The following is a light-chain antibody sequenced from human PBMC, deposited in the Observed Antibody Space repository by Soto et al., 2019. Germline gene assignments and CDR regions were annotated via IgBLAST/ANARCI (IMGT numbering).Light chain of an antibody. CDR1: QSVGSY. Sequence: EIVLTQSPATLSLSPGERATLSCTASQSVGSYLAWYQQRPGQAPRLLIYDASNRATGIPARFSGSGSGTDFTLTISSLAPEDFAVFYCQQRSNRPPLTFGGGTKVEIK. J-gene: IGKJ4*01. CDR3: QQRSNRPPLT. V-gene: IGKV3-11*01. CDR2: DAS.